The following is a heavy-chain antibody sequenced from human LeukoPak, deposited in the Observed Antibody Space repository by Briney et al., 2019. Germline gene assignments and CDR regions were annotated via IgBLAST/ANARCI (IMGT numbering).Heavy chain of an antibody. CDR1: GYSFTTYG. Sequence: ASVKVSCKASGYSFTTYGITWVRQPPGQGLEWMGWVSPYNGNTNYAQHLQGRVTMTTDTSTTTAYMELRSLRSDDTAIYYCAREWGHYYDAWGQGTMVTVSS. J-gene: IGHJ3*01. CDR2: VSPYNGNT. V-gene: IGHV1-18*01. CDR3: AREWGHYYDA. D-gene: IGHD3-22*01.